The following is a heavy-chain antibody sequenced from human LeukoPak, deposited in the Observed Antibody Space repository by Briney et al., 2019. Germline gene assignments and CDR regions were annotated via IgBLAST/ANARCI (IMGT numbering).Heavy chain of an antibody. CDR3: ARAVMTTVTTTPFDY. Sequence: GASVKVSCKASGYTFTSYGISWVRQAPGQGLEWMGWISAYNGNTNYAQKLQGRVTMTTDTSTSTAYMELRSLRSDDTAVYYCARAVMTTVTTTPFDYWGQGTLVPVSS. J-gene: IGHJ4*02. CDR2: ISAYNGNT. V-gene: IGHV1-18*01. CDR1: GYTFTSYG. D-gene: IGHD4-17*01.